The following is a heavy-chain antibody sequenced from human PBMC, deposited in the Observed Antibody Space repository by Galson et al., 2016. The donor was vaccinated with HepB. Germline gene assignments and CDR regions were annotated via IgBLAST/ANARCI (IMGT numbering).Heavy chain of an antibody. V-gene: IGHV3-74*01. Sequence: SLRLSCAASGFTFSSYWMHWVRQAPGKGLVSVSRINHDGRSINYVDSAQGRFTSSRDNAKNNLFLQMNSLRAEDTAVYYCARDLVEFCSGSSCQRGGMDVWGQGTTVTVSS. CDR1: GFTFSSYW. CDR2: INHDGRSI. CDR3: ARDLVEFCSGSSCQRGGMDV. D-gene: IGHD2-15*01. J-gene: IGHJ6*02.